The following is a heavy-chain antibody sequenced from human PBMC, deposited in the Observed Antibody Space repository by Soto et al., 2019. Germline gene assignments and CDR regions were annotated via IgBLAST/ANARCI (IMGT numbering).Heavy chain of an antibody. CDR1: GFTFRSYW. V-gene: IGHV3-74*01. J-gene: IGHJ5*02. D-gene: IGHD2-2*01. Sequence: GGPLILSSAASGFTFRSYWRRWVRPTPGKGLVWVSRINRDGSSTSYADSVKGRVTISRDTAKNSLYLQMNSLRDEDTAVYYCAREGEGHCISSSCLNWFDPWGQGTMVTVSS. CDR2: INRDGSST. CDR3: AREGEGHCISSSCLNWFDP.